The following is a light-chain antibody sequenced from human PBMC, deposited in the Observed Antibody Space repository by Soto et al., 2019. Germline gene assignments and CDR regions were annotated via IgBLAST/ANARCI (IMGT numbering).Light chain of an antibody. CDR1: QSVNAN. V-gene: IGKV3-15*01. CDR3: QQYNTWLWT. Sequence: EVVMTQSPATLSVSPGERATLSCRASQSVNANLAWYQQKPGQVPRLLIHGASNRATGIPARFSGSGFGTEFILTISSLQSEDFAGYYCQQYNTWLWTFGQGTKVEI. J-gene: IGKJ1*01. CDR2: GAS.